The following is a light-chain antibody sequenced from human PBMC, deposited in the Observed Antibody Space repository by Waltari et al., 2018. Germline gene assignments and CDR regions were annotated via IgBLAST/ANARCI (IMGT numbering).Light chain of an antibody. CDR3: GSYTRSDTRV. CDR2: AVT. CDR1: SSDVGLYKY. J-gene: IGLJ3*02. Sequence: QSALTQPASVSGSPGQSITISCTGTSSDVGLYKYVSWFQQYPGRAPKFIIYAVTSRPSGVSNRFSGAKSGNTASLTIAGLQVEDEADYYCGSYTRSDTRVFGGGTKLTVL. V-gene: IGLV2-14*03.